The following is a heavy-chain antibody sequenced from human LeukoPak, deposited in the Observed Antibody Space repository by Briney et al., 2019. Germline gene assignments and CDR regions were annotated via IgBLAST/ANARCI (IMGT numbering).Heavy chain of an antibody. V-gene: IGHV3-30*03. CDR1: GFTFSSYG. D-gene: IGHD5-24*01. Sequence: GGSLRLSCAASGFTFSSYGMHWVRQAPGKGLEWVAVISYDGSNKYYADSVKGRFTISRDNSKNTLYLQMNSLRAEDTAVYYCALGLGDGYNYEADYWGQGTLVTVSS. J-gene: IGHJ4*02. CDR2: ISYDGSNK. CDR3: ALGLGDGYNYEADY.